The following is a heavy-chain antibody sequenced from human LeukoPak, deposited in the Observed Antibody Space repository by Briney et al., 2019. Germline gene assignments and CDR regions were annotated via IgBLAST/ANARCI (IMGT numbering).Heavy chain of an antibody. CDR3: AAYYDFWSGYLNWFDP. V-gene: IGHV4-39*07. J-gene: IGHJ5*02. CDR2: IYYSGST. Sequence: SETLFLTCTVSGGSISSSSYYWSWIRQPPGKGLEWIGSIYYSGSTYYNPSLKSRVTISVDTSKNQFSLKLSSVTAADTAVYYCAAYYDFWSGYLNWFDPWGQGTLVTVSS. D-gene: IGHD3-3*01. CDR1: GGSISSSSYY.